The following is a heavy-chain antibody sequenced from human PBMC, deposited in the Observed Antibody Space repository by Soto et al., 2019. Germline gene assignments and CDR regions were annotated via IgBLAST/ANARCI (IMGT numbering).Heavy chain of an antibody. CDR1: GGTFSSYA. CDR2: IIPIFGTA. Sequence: ASVKVSCKACGGTFSSYAISWVRQAPGQGLEWMGGIIPIFGTANYAQKFQGRVTITADESTSTAYMELSSLRSEDTAVYYCARMYYDYVWGSYRPEDFDYWGQGTLVTVSS. CDR3: ARMYYDYVWGSYRPEDFDY. J-gene: IGHJ4*02. V-gene: IGHV1-69*13. D-gene: IGHD3-16*02.